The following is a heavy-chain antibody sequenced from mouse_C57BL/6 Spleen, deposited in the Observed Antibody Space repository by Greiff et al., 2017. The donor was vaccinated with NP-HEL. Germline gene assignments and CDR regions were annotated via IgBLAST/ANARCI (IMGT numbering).Heavy chain of an antibody. Sequence: EVKLVESGGGLVQPGGSLKLSCAASGFTFSDYGMAWVRQAPRKGPEWVAFISNFAYSIYYADTVTGRFTISREDAKNTLYLEMSSLRSEETSVYYCARLHGSSYYAMDYWGQGTSVTVSS. CDR3: ARLHGSSYYAMDY. V-gene: IGHV5-15*01. CDR2: ISNFAYSI. CDR1: GFTFSDYG. J-gene: IGHJ4*01. D-gene: IGHD1-1*01.